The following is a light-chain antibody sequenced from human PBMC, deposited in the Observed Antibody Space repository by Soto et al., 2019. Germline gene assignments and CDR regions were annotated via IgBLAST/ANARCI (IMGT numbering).Light chain of an antibody. CDR3: QQYNSYST. CDR1: QRISGW. J-gene: IGKJ2*01. CDR2: KAS. V-gene: IGKV1-5*03. Sequence: DIQMTQSPSTLSASVGDRVTITCRASQRISGWLAWYQQKPGKAPKLLIYKASSLESGVPSRFSGSGSGTEFTLTISSLQPDDFATYYCQQYNSYSTFGQGTKLEIK.